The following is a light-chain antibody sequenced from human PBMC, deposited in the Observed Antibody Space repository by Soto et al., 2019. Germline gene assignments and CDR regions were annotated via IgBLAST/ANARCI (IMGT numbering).Light chain of an antibody. Sequence: QSALTQPASVSGSPGQSITISCTGTSSDVGGYNYVSWYQQHPGKAPKLMIYDVSHRPSGVSHRFSGSKSGNTASLTISGLQAEDEADYYCSSYTSSTTLVFGGGTKLTVL. CDR1: SSDVGGYNY. V-gene: IGLV2-14*01. CDR3: SSYTSSTTLV. CDR2: DVS. J-gene: IGLJ2*01.